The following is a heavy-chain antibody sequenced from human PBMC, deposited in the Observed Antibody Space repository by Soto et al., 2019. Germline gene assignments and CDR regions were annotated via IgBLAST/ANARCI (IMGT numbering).Heavy chain of an antibody. CDR1: GYTSRNFG. CDR3: ARENSYFDY. J-gene: IGHJ4*02. V-gene: IGHV1-18*01. CDR2: ISAYNANA. Sequence: QIQLLQSGAEVKKPGASVKVTCKASGYTSRNFGISWVRQAPGQGLEWMGWISAYNANANYAQKFQGRLTMTADTSTSTAYMELRSLRSDDTALYYCARENSYFDYWGQGTLVTVSS.